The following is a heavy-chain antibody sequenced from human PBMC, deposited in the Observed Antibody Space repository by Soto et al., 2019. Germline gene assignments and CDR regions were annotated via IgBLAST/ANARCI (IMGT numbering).Heavy chain of an antibody. D-gene: IGHD1-1*01. J-gene: IGHJ1*01. Sequence: QAQLMQSGAEVKEPGSSVKVSCKASGGTFGGYAISWVRQAPGQGLEWLGGIIPIFGITNYAQKFQNRLTIAADESSATVYMDLRSLTSEDSAIYYCARDPRSITGTTSSEDFQHWGQGTLVSVS. CDR1: GGTFGGYA. V-gene: IGHV1-69*01. CDR3: ARDPRSITGTTSSEDFQH. CDR2: IIPIFGIT.